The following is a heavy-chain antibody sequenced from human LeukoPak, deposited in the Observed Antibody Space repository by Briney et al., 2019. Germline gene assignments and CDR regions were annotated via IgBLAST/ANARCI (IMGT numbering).Heavy chain of an antibody. D-gene: IGHD6-6*01. CDR2: IYPGDSDT. CDR1: GYSFTSYW. J-gene: IGHJ6*02. CDR3: ARVVYSSSSYHYYYGMDV. Sequence: GESLKISCKGSGYSFTSYWIGWVRQMPGKGLEWMGIIYPGDSDTRYSPSFQGQATISADKSISTAYLQWSSLKASDTAMYYCARVVYSSSSYHYYYGMDVWGQGTTVIVSS. V-gene: IGHV5-51*01.